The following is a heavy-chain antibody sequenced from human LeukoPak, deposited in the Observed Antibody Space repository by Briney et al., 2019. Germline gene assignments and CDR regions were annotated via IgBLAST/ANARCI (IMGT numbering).Heavy chain of an antibody. Sequence: GGSLRLSCAASGFTVSSNYMSWVRQAPGKGLEWVSVIYSGGSTYYADSVKGRFTISRDNSKHTLYLQMNSLRAEDTAVYYCARAQGYYDSSGYYPFWGQGTLVTVCS. CDR1: GFTVSSNY. J-gene: IGHJ4*02. CDR2: IYSGGST. V-gene: IGHV3-53*01. D-gene: IGHD3-22*01. CDR3: ARAQGYYDSSGYYPF.